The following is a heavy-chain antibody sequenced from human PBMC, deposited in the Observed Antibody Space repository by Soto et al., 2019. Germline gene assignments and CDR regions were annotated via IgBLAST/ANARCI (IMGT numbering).Heavy chain of an antibody. V-gene: IGHV3-9*01. CDR2: ISWNSGSI. J-gene: IGHJ6*03. Sequence: EVQLVESGGGLVQPGRSLRLSCAASGFTFDDYAMHWVRQAPGKGLEWVSGISWNSGSIGYADSVKGRFTISRDNAKNSLYLQMNSLRAEDTALYFCAKDVAGFYYYYMDVWGKGTTVTVSS. CDR3: AKDVAGFYYYYMDV. CDR1: GFTFDDYA. D-gene: IGHD2-15*01.